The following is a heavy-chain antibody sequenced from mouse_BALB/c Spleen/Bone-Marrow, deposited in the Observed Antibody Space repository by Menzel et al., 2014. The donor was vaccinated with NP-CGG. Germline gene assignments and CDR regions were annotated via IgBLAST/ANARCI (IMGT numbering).Heavy chain of an antibody. CDR2: IWAGGST. J-gene: IGHJ3*01. CDR1: GFSLTSYG. Sequence: VKVVESGPGLVAPSQSLSITCTVPGFSLTSYGVHWVRQPPGKGLEWLGVIWAGGSTNYNSALMSRLSISKDNSKSQVFLKMNSLQTDDTAMYYCTTELGGFAYWGQGTLVTVSA. D-gene: IGHD4-1*01. V-gene: IGHV2-9*02. CDR3: TTELGGFAY.